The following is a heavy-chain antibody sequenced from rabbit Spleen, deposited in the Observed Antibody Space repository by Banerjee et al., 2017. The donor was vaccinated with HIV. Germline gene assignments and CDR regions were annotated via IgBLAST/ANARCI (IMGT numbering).Heavy chain of an antibody. D-gene: IGHD1-1*01. Sequence: QEQLEESGGGLVKPEGSLTLTCKASEFSFSYTAVMCWVRQAPGKGLEWIACIDTGSSGFTYFATWAKGRFTCSKTSSTTVTLQMTRLTAADTATYFCARDTSSSFSSYGMDLWGQGTLVTVS. V-gene: IGHV1S45*01. CDR3: ARDTSSSFSSYGMDL. J-gene: IGHJ6*01. CDR1: EFSFSYTAV. CDR2: IDTGSSGFT.